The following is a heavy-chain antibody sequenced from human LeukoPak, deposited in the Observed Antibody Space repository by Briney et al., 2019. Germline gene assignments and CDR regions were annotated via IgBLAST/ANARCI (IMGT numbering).Heavy chain of an antibody. CDR2: ITGTGGST. J-gene: IGHJ5*02. D-gene: IGHD2-2*01. Sequence: GGSLRLSCAASGFTFSSYAMSWVRQAPGRGLEWVSAITGTGGSTYYADSVKGRFTISRDNSKNTLYLQMNSLRAEDTAVYYCATRGYCSGTSCYAPQPWGQGTLVTVSS. CDR3: ATRGYCSGTSCYAPQP. CDR1: GFTFSSYA. V-gene: IGHV3-23*01.